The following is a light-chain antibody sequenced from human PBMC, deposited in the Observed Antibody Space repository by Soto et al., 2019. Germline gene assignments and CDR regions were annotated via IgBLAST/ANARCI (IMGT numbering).Light chain of an antibody. CDR2: AAS. V-gene: IGKV1D-12*01. CDR1: QYISTW. CDR3: QQADSFPLT. Sequence: DIQMTQSPSSVSASVGDRIIITCRASQYISTWLAWYQQKPGEAPKLLIFAASRLHGGVPSRFSGSGSGTDFTLTIKNLQPEDFATYYCQQADSFPLTFGGGTKVEVK. J-gene: IGKJ4*01.